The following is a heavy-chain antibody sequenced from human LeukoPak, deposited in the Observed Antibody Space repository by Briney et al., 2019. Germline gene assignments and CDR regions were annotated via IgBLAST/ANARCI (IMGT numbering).Heavy chain of an antibody. CDR1: GGSISSYY. V-gene: IGHV4-4*07. Sequence: SETLSLTCTVSGGSISSYYWSWIRQPAGKGLEWIGRNYTSGSTNYDPSLKSRVTMSVDTSKNQFSLKLSSVTAADTAVYYCARLYYDILTGYPGYFDYWGQGTLVTVSS. CDR2: NYTSGST. CDR3: ARLYYDILTGYPGYFDY. D-gene: IGHD3-9*01. J-gene: IGHJ4*02.